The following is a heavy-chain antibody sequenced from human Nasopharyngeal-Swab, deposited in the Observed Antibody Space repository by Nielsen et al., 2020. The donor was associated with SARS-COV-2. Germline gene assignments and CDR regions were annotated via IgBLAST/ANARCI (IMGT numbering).Heavy chain of an antibody. CDR2: IYYSGST. D-gene: IGHD3-3*01. J-gene: IGHJ4*02. CDR3: ARILTIFGVVASYYFDY. V-gene: IGHV4-59*01. Sequence: SETLSLTCTVSGGSISSYYWSWIRQPPGKGLEWIGYIYYSGSTNYNPSLKSRVTISVDTSKNQFSLKLSSVTAADTAVHYCARILTIFGVVASYYFDYWGQGTLVTVSS. CDR1: GGSISSYY.